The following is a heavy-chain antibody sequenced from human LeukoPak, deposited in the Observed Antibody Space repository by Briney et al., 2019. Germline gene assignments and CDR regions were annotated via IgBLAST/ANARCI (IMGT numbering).Heavy chain of an antibody. CDR3: ARGQAGTTSSFDI. D-gene: IGHD4-17*01. V-gene: IGHV3-21*01. CDR1: GFTFSTFS. J-gene: IGHJ3*02. CDR2: ISSSSTYI. Sequence: PGGSLTLSCAASGFTFSTFSMNWVRQAPGKGLEWVASISSSSTYIFYAEPVEGRFTNHRDNAKESLYLQMNRLRPDEPAVYYCARGQAGTTSSFDIWGQGTMVTVSS.